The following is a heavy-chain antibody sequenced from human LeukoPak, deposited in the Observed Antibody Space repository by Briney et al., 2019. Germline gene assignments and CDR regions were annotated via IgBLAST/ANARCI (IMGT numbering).Heavy chain of an antibody. J-gene: IGHJ6*02. D-gene: IGHD6-6*01. CDR1: GVSFSGYY. Sequence: PSETLSLTCAVYGVSFSGYYWSWIRQPPGKGLEWIGEINHSGSTNYNPSLKSRVTISVDTSKNQFSLKLSSVTAADTAVYYCARGRRRAARPASPRHYYGMDVWGQGTTVTVSS. V-gene: IGHV4-34*01. CDR3: ARGRRRAARPASPRHYYGMDV. CDR2: INHSGST.